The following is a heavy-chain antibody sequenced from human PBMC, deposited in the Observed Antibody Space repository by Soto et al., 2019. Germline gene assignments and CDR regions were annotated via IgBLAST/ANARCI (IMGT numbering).Heavy chain of an antibody. CDR2: IYYSGST. D-gene: IGHD6-13*01. V-gene: IGHV4-39*01. CDR1: GGSISSSSYY. CDR3: ARLPDIYSSSWYYKYYYYYYGMDV. Sequence: SETLSLTCTVAGGSISSSSYYWGWIRQPPGKGLEWIGSIYYSGSTYYNPSLKSRVTISVDTSKNQFSLKLSSVTAADTAVYYCARLPDIYSSSWYYKYYYYYYGMDVWGQGTTVT. J-gene: IGHJ6*02.